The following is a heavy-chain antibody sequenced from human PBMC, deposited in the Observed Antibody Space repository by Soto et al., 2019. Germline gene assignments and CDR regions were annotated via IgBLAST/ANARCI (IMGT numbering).Heavy chain of an antibody. D-gene: IGHD5-12*01. J-gene: IGHJ4*02. Sequence: QVQLQQWGAGLLKPSETLSLTCTVNGGSLTGYYWSWIRQPPGKGLEWIGEVKDGGSTNYSPTLRGRVSISADTSKNHFSLRLNSVPAADTAVYFCAIGQEGIVATHWDQGALVTVSS. CDR3: AIGQEGIVATH. V-gene: IGHV4-34*01. CDR1: GGSLTGYY. CDR2: VKDGGST.